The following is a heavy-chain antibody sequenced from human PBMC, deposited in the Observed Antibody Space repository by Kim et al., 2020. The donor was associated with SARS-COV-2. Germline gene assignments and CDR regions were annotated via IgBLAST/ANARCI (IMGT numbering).Heavy chain of an antibody. D-gene: IGHD6-13*01. J-gene: IGHJ4*02. V-gene: IGHV3-23*01. CDR2: VGGSGRNT. CDR3: AKSVGGAADFDY. Sequence: GGSLRLSCAKSGFTFGRFVMNWVRQAPGKGLEWVSGVGGSGRNTYYADYVKGRFTISRDNSKSTLFLEMNSLRAEDTAVCNCAKSVGGAADFDYWGQGT. CDR1: GFTFGRFV.